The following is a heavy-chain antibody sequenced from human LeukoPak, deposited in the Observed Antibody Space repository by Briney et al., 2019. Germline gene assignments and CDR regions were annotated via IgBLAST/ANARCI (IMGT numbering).Heavy chain of an antibody. CDR3: VSAYGGLLDY. CDR1: GFSFSTYE. V-gene: IGHV3-48*03. Sequence: GGSLRLSCAASGFSFSTYEMNWVRQVPGKGLEWLSYISGSGDTIYYAESMKGRFTISRDNAKNSLYLRMNSLRAEDTAIYYCVSAYGGLLDYWGQGTLVTVSS. D-gene: IGHD3-10*01. J-gene: IGHJ4*02. CDR2: ISGSGDTI.